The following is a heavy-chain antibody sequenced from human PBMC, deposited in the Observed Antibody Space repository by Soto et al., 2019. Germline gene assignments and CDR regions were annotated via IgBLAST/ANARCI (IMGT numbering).Heavy chain of an antibody. CDR1: GGSMSSYY. J-gene: IGHJ6*02. CDR3: ARRGYGPGFLYYYVMDV. V-gene: IGHV4-59*01. CDR2: IFYSGST. Sequence: SETLSLTCTVSGGSMSSYYWSWIRQPPGKGLEWIGYIFYSGSTNYNPSLKSRVTMSVDTPKNQFSLKLSSVTAADTAVYYCARRGYGPGFLYYYVMDVWGQGTTVTVSS. D-gene: IGHD3-10*01.